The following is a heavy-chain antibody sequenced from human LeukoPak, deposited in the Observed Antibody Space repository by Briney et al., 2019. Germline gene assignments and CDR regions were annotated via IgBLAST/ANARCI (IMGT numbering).Heavy chain of an antibody. D-gene: IGHD3-16*02. J-gene: IGHJ4*02. Sequence: SETLSLTCTVSSGSISSYYWSWIRQPPGKGLEWIGYIYYTGSTNYNPSLKSRVTMSVDTSKNQFSLNVTSVTAASTSVYYCARDRSPTFGGVVVIGDFDYWGQGTLVTVSS. CDR1: SGSISSYY. CDR2: IYYTGST. V-gene: IGHV4-59*01. CDR3: ARDRSPTFGGVVVIGDFDY.